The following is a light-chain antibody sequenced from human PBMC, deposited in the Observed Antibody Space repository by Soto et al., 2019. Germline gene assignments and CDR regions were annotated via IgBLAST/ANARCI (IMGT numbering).Light chain of an antibody. Sequence: DIQMTQSPSSLSASVGDRVTITCQASQDTSNYLNWYQQKAGKAPKLLIYDASNLETGVPSRFGGSGSGTDFIFTISSLQPEDIATYYCQQYDNLPFTFGPGTRWIS. CDR2: DAS. J-gene: IGKJ3*01. CDR1: QDTSNY. V-gene: IGKV1-33*01. CDR3: QQYDNLPFT.